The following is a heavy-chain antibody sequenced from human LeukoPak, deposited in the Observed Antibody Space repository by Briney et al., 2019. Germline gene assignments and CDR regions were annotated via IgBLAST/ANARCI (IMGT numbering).Heavy chain of an antibody. Sequence: SETLSLTCTVSGVFINSNTYSWGWIRQPPGGGLEWIGTISYTGNTYYNSSLKSRLTISVDTSKTQLSLRLSSVTAADTAVYYCVRHSGYDDTSDYQGVPDHWGQGSLVTVSS. V-gene: IGHV4-39*01. CDR2: ISYTGNT. CDR1: GVFINSNTYS. D-gene: IGHD3-22*01. CDR3: VRHSGYDDTSDYQGVPDH. J-gene: IGHJ4*02.